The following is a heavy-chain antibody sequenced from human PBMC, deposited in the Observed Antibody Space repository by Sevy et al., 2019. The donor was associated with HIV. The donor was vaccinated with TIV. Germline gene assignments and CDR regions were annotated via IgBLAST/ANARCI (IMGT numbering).Heavy chain of an antibody. J-gene: IGHJ6*02. V-gene: IGHV3-21*01. D-gene: IGHD3-3*01. Sequence: LSLTCAASGFTFSSYSMNWVRQAPGKGLEWVSSISSSSSYIYYADSVKGRFTISRDNAKNSLYLQMNSLRAEDTAVYYCARDLTTIFGVICGMDVWGQGTTVTVS. CDR1: GFTFSSYS. CDR2: ISSSSSYI. CDR3: ARDLTTIFGVICGMDV.